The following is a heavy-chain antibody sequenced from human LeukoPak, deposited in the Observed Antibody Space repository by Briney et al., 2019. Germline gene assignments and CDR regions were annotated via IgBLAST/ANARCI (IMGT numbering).Heavy chain of an antibody. J-gene: IGHJ6*02. CDR2: IYYSGST. CDR3: ARFRSLDYYYYGMDV. Sequence: PSETLSLTCTVSGGSISSYYWSWIRQPPGKGLEWIGYIYYSGSTNYNPSLKSRVTISVDTSKNQFSLKLSSVTAADTAVYYCARFRSLDYYYYGMDVWGQGTTVTVSS. V-gene: IGHV4-59*01. D-gene: IGHD3-10*01. CDR1: GGSISSYY.